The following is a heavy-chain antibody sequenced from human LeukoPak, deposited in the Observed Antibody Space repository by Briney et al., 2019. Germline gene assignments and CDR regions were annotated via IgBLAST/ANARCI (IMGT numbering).Heavy chain of an antibody. J-gene: IGHJ4*02. CDR3: ARDLAPAPLDY. Sequence: GGSLRLSCAASGFTFSSYAMHWVRQAPGKGLEWVAVISYDGSNKYYADSVKGRFTISRDNSKNTLYLQMNSLRAEDTAVYYCARDLAPAPLDYWGQGTLVTVSS. CDR1: GFTFSSYA. CDR2: ISYDGSNK. V-gene: IGHV3-30-3*01.